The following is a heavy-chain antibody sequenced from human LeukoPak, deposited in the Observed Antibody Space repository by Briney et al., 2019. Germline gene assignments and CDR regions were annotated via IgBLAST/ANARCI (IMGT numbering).Heavy chain of an antibody. CDR2: INPNSGGT. J-gene: IGHJ2*01. CDR3: ARGRYSSSWYDYWYFDL. V-gene: IGHV1-2*04. D-gene: IGHD6-13*01. Sequence: GASVKVSCTASGYTFTGYYMHWVRQAPGQGLEWMGWINPNSGGTNYAQKFQGWVTMTRDTSISTAYMELSRLRSDDTAVYYCARGRYSSSWYDYWYFDLWGRGTLVTVSS. CDR1: GYTFTGYY.